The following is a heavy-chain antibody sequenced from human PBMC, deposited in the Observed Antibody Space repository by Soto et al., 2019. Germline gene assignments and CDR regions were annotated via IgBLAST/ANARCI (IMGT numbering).Heavy chain of an antibody. V-gene: IGHV6-1*01. CDR1: GDIVSRNTAA. Sequence: QVLLQQSGPGLVKPSQTLSLTCGISGDIVSRNTAAWQWIRQAPSRGLEWLGRTYFRSEWNTDYAESVTGRITINADKSKNPVYLQLNSVTPEDTDVYFCARGWSLDVLGQGNTVTASS. D-gene: IGHD3-3*01. CDR2: TYFRSEWNT. J-gene: IGHJ6*01. CDR3: ARGWSLDV.